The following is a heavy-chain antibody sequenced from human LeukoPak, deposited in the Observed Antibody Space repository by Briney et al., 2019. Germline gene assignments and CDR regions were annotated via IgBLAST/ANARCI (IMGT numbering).Heavy chain of an antibody. CDR3: ALIPYCTTATCYYFDF. CDR2: ISAYNGNT. D-gene: IGHD2-2*01. CDR1: GYTFTSYG. Sequence: ASVKVSCKASGYTFTSYGISWVRQAPGQGLEWMGWISAYNGNTNYAQKLQGRVTMTTDTSTSTTYMELRSLRSDDTAVYYCALIPYCTTATCYYFDFWGQGTLVTVSS. J-gene: IGHJ4*02. V-gene: IGHV1-18*01.